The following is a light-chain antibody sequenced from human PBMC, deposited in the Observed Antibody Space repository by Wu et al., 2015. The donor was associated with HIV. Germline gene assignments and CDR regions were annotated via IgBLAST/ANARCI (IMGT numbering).Light chain of an antibody. CDR3: QQLNNYPP. Sequence: DIQMTQSPSTLSASVGDRVTITCRASQSISSRLAWYQQKPGKAPKLLIYKASSLESGVPSRFSGSGSGTEFTLTISSLQPEDFATYYCQQLNNYPPFGPGTKVDIK. J-gene: IGKJ3*01. CDR2: KAS. CDR1: QSISSR. V-gene: IGKV1-5*03.